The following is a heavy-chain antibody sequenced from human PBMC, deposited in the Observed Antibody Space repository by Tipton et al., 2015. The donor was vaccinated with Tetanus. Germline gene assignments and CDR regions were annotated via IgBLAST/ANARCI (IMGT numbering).Heavy chain of an antibody. Sequence: SLRLSCQGSGFNFGDFNMNWIRQTPGKGLEWISYIGSFSRTINYADSVRGRFTTFRDNAKSSLYLQMSRLRAEDTAVYYCARVVRDYYYGMDVWGQGTTVTVSS. V-gene: IGHV3-11*04. J-gene: IGHJ6*02. CDR3: ARVVRDYYYGMDV. CDR1: GFNFGDFN. CDR2: IGSFSRTI. D-gene: IGHD3-22*01.